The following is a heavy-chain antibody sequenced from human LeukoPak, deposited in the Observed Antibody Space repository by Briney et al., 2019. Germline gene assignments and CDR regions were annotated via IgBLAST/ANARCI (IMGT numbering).Heavy chain of an antibody. Sequence: TGGSLRLSCAASGFAVSNNYMSWVRQAPGKGLEWVAVIYDGGHTDYADSVKGRFTISRDSSKSTLYLQMNSLRPEDTAEYYCARARCDTCGYGSWGQGTLVTVSS. CDR2: IYDGGHT. CDR1: GFAVSNNY. J-gene: IGHJ5*02. D-gene: IGHD3-22*01. V-gene: IGHV3-66*02. CDR3: ARARCDTCGYGS.